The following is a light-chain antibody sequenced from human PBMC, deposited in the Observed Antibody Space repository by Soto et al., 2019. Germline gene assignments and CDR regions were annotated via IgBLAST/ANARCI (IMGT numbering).Light chain of an antibody. CDR2: GAS. CDR3: QQYGSSTTWT. CDR1: PSVSGSN. Sequence: EIVLTQSPCTVSLSPGERATLSCRASPSVSGSNLAWYQQKPGQAPRLVIYGASSRATGIPDRFSGSGSGTDFTLTISRLEPEDFAVYYCQQYGSSTTWTFGQGTKLGIK. V-gene: IGKV3-20*01. J-gene: IGKJ1*01.